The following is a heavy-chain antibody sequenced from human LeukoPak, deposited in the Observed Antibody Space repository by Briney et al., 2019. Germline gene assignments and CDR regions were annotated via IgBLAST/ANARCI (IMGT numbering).Heavy chain of an antibody. J-gene: IGHJ3*02. D-gene: IGHD4-23*01. CDR1: GFSLSNCS. V-gene: IGHV3-21*01. Sequence: GGSLRLSCAASGFSLSNCSMNWVRPAPGKGLGWVSSISSSSTYINDADSLEGRVTISRDNVSNSLYLQMNSLRAEDAAVYYCAGDYEGNLAFDIWGQGTMVTVSS. CDR2: ISSSSTYI. CDR3: AGDYEGNLAFDI.